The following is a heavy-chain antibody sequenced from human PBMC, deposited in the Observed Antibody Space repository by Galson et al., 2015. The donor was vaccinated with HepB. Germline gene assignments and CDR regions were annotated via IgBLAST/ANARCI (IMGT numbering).Heavy chain of an antibody. Sequence: SLRLSCAASGFTFSSYWMSWVRQAPGKGLEWVANIKQDGSEKYYVDSVKGRFTISRDNAKNSLYLQMNSLRAEDTAVYYCARDFESAVAGFPIGYNDYWGQGPLVTVSS. D-gene: IGHD6-19*01. CDR1: GFTFSSYW. J-gene: IGHJ4*02. CDR3: ARDFESAVAGFPIGYNDY. V-gene: IGHV3-7*01. CDR2: IKQDGSEK.